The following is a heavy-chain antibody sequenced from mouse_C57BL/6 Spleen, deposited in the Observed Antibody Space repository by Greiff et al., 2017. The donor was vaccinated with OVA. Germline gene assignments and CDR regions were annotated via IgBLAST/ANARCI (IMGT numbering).Heavy chain of an antibody. Sequence: VKLVESGAELVKPGASVKLSCKASGYTFTSYSMYWVNQRPGQGLEWIGYINPGSGYTKYNQNFKDNATLTADKSSSTDYMQLSSLTSENSAVYCCAGYEGCAFVFDYWGQGTTVTVSA. D-gene: IGHD2-12*01. CDR2: INPGSGYT. J-gene: IGHJ2*01. V-gene: IGHV1-7*01. CDR1: GYTFTSYS. CDR3: AGYEGCAFVFDY.